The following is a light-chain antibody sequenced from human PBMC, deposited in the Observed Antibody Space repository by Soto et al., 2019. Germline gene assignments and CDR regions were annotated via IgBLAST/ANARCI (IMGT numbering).Light chain of an antibody. Sequence: DIQMTQSPSTLSASVGDRVTITCRASQSIRSCLAWYQQKPGKAPKLLIYAASSLQSGVPSRFSGSGSGTDFTLTISSLQPDDFATYYCQHSNSTPYTFGQGTKVDIK. CDR3: QHSNSTPYT. J-gene: IGKJ1*01. CDR1: QSIRSC. V-gene: IGKV1-39*01. CDR2: AAS.